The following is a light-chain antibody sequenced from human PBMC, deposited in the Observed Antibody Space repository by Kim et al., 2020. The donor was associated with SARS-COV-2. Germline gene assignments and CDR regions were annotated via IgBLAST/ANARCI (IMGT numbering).Light chain of an antibody. CDR1: KLGDKY. Sequence: SYELTQPPSVSVSPGQTASITCSGDKLGDKYACWYQQKPGQSPVLVIYQDSKRPSGIPERFSGSNSGNTATLTISGTQAMDEADYDCQAWDSSIHVVFGG. CDR3: QAWDSSIHVV. CDR2: QDS. J-gene: IGLJ2*01. V-gene: IGLV3-1*01.